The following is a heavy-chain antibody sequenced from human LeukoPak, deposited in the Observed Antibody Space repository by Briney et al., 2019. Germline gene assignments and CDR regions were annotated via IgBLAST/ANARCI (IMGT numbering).Heavy chain of an antibody. V-gene: IGHV1-18*04. CDR1: GYTFTSYY. Sequence: GASVKVSCKASGYTFTSYYMHWLRQAPGQGLEWMGWISAYNGNTNYAQKLQGRVTMTTDTSTSTAYMELRSLRSDDTAVYYCAVGLASGYYFFDYWGQGTLVTVSS. J-gene: IGHJ4*02. D-gene: IGHD3-22*01. CDR2: ISAYNGNT. CDR3: AVGLASGYYFFDY.